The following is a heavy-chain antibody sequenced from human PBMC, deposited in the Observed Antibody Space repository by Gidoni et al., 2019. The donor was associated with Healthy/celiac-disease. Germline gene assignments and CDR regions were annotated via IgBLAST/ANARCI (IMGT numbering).Heavy chain of an antibody. CDR2: ISYDGSNK. D-gene: IGHD6-19*01. Sequence: QVQLVESGGGVVQPGRSLRLPCAASGFTFSSYGMHWVRQAPGKGLEWVAVISYDGSNKYYADSVKGRFTISRDNSKNTLYLQMNSLRAEDTAVYYCAKDNIAVAGTYYYYYYGMDVWGQGTTVTVSS. CDR1: GFTFSSYG. V-gene: IGHV3-30*18. CDR3: AKDNIAVAGTYYYYYYGMDV. J-gene: IGHJ6*02.